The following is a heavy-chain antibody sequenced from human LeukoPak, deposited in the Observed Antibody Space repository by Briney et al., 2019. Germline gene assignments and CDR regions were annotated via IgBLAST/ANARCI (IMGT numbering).Heavy chain of an antibody. CDR3: ARAPSEIGGYYPEYFRH. CDR1: GFTFSTYW. Sequence: GGSLRLSCAASGFTFSTYWMHWVRQAPGKGLVWVSRIKIDWSTNYADSVKGRFTISRDNAKNTVSLQMNSLRPEDTGVYYCARAPSEIGGYYPEYFRHWGQGTLVTVSS. V-gene: IGHV3-74*01. J-gene: IGHJ1*01. D-gene: IGHD3-22*01. CDR2: IKIDWST.